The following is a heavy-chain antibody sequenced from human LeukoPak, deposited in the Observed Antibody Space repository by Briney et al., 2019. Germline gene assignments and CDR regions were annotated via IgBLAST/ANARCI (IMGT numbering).Heavy chain of an antibody. J-gene: IGHJ3*02. CDR3: ARGGSSWNDAFDI. V-gene: IGHV3-74*01. Sequence: PGGSLRLSCAASGFTFSSYWMHWVRQAPGKGLVWVSRINNGGSSTTHADSVKGRLTISRDNAKNTLYLQMNSLRAEETAVYYCARGGSSWNDAFDIWGQGTMVTVSS. D-gene: IGHD6-13*01. CDR1: GFTFSSYW. CDR2: INNGGSST.